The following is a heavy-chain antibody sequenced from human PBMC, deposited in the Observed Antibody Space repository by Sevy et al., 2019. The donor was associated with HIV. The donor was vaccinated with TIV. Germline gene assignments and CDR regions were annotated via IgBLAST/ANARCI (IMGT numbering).Heavy chain of an antibody. V-gene: IGHV3-30*18. J-gene: IGHJ4*02. CDR1: GFTFNNYG. Sequence: GGSLRLSCEASGFTFNNYGIHWVRQAPGTGLEWVALISFDGDNEYYTDSVKGRFIISRESSRNTVYLHMNSLRPEDTAVYYCAKDHRYCRGGACHFEGFFDSWGQGILVTVSS. CDR3: AKDHRYCRGGACHFEGFFDS. CDR2: ISFDGDNE. D-gene: IGHD2-15*01.